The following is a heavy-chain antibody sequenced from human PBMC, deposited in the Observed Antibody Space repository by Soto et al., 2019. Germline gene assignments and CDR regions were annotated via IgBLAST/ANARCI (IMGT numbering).Heavy chain of an antibody. CDR2: ISSSSSYI. J-gene: IGHJ4*02. V-gene: IGHV3-21*01. Sequence: PGWSLRLSCAASGFTFSSYSMNWVRQAPGKGLEWVSPISSSSSYIYYADSVKGRFTISRDNAKNSLYLQMNSLRAEDTAVYYCARDNYYDRSLDYWGQGTLVTVSS. CDR1: GFTFSSYS. D-gene: IGHD3-22*01. CDR3: ARDNYYDRSLDY.